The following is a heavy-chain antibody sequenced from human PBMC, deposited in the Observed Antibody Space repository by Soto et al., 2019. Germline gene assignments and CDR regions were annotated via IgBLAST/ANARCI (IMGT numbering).Heavy chain of an antibody. J-gene: IGHJ4*02. D-gene: IGHD6-13*01. CDR2: IYHSGST. CDR1: GGSISSSNW. CDR3: ARAAMGGSSWPFDY. V-gene: IGHV4-4*02. Sequence: QVQLQESGPGLVKPSGTLSLTCAVSGGSISSSNWWSWVRQPPGKGLEWIGEIYHSGSTNYNPSLKSRVTISVDNAKNQFALKLSSVTAADTAVYYCARAAMGGSSWPFDYWGQGTLVTVSS.